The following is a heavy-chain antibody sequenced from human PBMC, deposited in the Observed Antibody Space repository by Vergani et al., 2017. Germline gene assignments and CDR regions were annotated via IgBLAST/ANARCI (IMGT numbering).Heavy chain of an antibody. CDR3: ARHARYSSGWYLIDY. CDR2: IYYSGST. CDR1: GGSISSYY. V-gene: IGHV4-59*08. Sequence: QVQLQESGPGLVKPSETLSLTCTVSGGSISSYYWSWIRQPPGKGLEWIGYIYYSGSTNYNPSLKSRVTISVDTSKNQFSLKLSPVTAADTAVYYCARHARYSSGWYLIDYWGQGTLVTVSS. J-gene: IGHJ4*02. D-gene: IGHD6-19*01.